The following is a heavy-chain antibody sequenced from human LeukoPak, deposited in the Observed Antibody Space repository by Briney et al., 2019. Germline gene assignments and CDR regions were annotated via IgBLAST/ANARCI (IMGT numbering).Heavy chain of an antibody. Sequence: GGSLRLSCAASGFTFSSYAMSWVRQAPGKGLEWVSAISGSGGSTYYADSVRGRFTISRDNSKNTLYLQMNSLRAEDTAVYYCAKVSVVPAATRWFDPWGQGTLVTVSS. CDR1: GFTFSSYA. CDR2: ISGSGGST. D-gene: IGHD2-2*01. J-gene: IGHJ5*02. CDR3: AKVSVVPAATRWFDP. V-gene: IGHV3-23*01.